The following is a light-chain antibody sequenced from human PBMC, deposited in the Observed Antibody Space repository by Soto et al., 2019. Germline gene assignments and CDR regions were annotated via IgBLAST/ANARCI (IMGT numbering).Light chain of an antibody. J-gene: IGLJ1*01. Sequence: QSVLTQPPSVSGAPWQRVTISCTGSSSNIGANYDVHWYQHRPGTAPKLLIFGNNNRPSGVPDRFSGSKSGTSASLAITGLQAEDEGDYYCQSYDSTLSARYVFGTGTKVTVL. CDR3: QSYDSTLSARYV. CDR2: GNN. CDR1: SSNIGANYD. V-gene: IGLV1-40*01.